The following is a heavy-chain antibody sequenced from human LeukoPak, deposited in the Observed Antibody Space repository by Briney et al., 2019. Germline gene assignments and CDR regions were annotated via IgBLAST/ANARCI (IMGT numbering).Heavy chain of an antibody. CDR2: IYPGDSDT. J-gene: IGHJ4*02. CDR3: ARCGVVVTAPGY. V-gene: IGHV5-51*01. Sequence: WMGIIYPGDSDTRYSPSFQGQVTISADKSISTAYLQWSSLKASDTAMYYCARCGVVVTAPGYWGQGTLVTVA. D-gene: IGHD2-21*02.